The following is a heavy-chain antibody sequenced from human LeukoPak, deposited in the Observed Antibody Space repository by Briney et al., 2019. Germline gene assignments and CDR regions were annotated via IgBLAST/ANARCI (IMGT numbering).Heavy chain of an antibody. Sequence: SETLSLTCTVSGASIRSYYWSWIRQPPGKGLEWIAYMYYSESPNYNPSLKSRVTMSGDTSRNQFSLKLNSVIAADTAVYYCARSYDTNNRQRFDYWGQGILVTVSP. D-gene: IGHD3-22*01. CDR1: GASIRSYY. V-gene: IGHV4-59*08. CDR2: MYYSESP. J-gene: IGHJ4*02. CDR3: ARSYDTNNRQRFDY.